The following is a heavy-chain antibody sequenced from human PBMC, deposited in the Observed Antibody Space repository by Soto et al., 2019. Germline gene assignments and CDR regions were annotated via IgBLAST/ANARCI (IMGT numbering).Heavy chain of an antibody. CDR2: ISSSSSTI. V-gene: IGHV3-48*02. Sequence: GVSLRLSCSACGFTFSSYSMNWVRQAPGKGLEWVSYISSSSSTIYYADSVKGRFTISRDNAKNSLYLQMNSLRDEDTAVYYCARINKNDFWSGYFPAGSAYWGQGTLVTV. J-gene: IGHJ4*02. CDR1: GFTFSSYS. CDR3: ARINKNDFWSGYFPAGSAY. D-gene: IGHD3-3*01.